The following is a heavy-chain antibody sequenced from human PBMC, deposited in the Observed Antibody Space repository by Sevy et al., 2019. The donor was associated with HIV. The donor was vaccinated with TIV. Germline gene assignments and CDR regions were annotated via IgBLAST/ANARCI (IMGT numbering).Heavy chain of an antibody. J-gene: IGHJ6*02. CDR2: FYYSGST. Sequence: SETLSLTCTVSDVSITTYYWSWIRQPPGKGLEWIGYFYYSGSTNYNPSLKSRVTISVDTSKNQFSLKLSSVTAADTAVYYCASSITVTYYNGRDVWGQGTTVTVSS. V-gene: IGHV4-59*12. CDR1: DVSITTYY. D-gene: IGHD4-17*01. CDR3: ASSITVTYYNGRDV.